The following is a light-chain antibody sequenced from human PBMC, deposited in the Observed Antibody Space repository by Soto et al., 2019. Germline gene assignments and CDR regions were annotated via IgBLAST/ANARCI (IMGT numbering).Light chain of an antibody. CDR3: QQYGGSPSIT. CDR2: GES. V-gene: IGKV3-20*01. Sequence: EIVLTQYPGTLSLSPGEGATLSCRASQILSSNYLAWYQQKPGQAPRLLIYGESRRATGIPDRFSGSGSGTDFTLAIRRLEPEDSAVYYCQQYGGSPSITFGQGTRLEIK. CDR1: QILSSNY. J-gene: IGKJ5*01.